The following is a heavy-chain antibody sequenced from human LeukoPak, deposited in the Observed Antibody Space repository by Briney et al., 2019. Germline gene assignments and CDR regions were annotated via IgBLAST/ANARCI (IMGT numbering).Heavy chain of an antibody. J-gene: IGHJ5*02. D-gene: IGHD5-18*01. CDR1: GYSFNSQG. Sequence: ASVKVSCKASGYSFNSQGMNWVRQAPGQGLEWMGWINTNTGNPTYAQGFTGRFVFSLDTSVSTAYLQISSLKAEDTAVYYCARYGWDTAMVTWGQGTLVTVSS. CDR3: ARYGWDTAMVT. V-gene: IGHV7-4-1*02. CDR2: INTNTGNP.